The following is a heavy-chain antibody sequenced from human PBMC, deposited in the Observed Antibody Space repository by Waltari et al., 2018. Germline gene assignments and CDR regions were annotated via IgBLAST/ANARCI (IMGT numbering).Heavy chain of an antibody. D-gene: IGHD2-15*01. J-gene: IGHJ5*02. V-gene: IGHV3-23*01. CDR3: AKDSCEGRGGGSCYNP. CDR2: ITHSASYT. CDR1: GFTFNTYA. Sequence: EVQLLESGGGLVQPGGYLRLSCAASGFTFNTYAMTWVRQAPGKGPEWVSSITHSASYTYYRDSVKGRFTISRDNSESTLYLQMNNLRAEDTAIYYCAKDSCEGRGGGSCYNPWGQGTLVTVSS.